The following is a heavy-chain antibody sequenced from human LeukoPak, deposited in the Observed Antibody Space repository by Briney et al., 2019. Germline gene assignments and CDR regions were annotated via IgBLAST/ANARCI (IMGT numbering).Heavy chain of an antibody. CDR1: GFTFSSYA. CDR3: ESAPSGWDYYFDY. V-gene: IGHV3-23*01. CDR2: ISGSGGST. J-gene: IGHJ4*02. D-gene: IGHD6-19*01. Sequence: GGSLRLSCAASGFTFSSYAMSWVRQAPGKGLEWVSAISGSGGSTYYADSVKGRFTISRDNSKNTLYLQMNSLRAEDTAVYYCESAPSGWDYYFDYWGQGTLVTVSS.